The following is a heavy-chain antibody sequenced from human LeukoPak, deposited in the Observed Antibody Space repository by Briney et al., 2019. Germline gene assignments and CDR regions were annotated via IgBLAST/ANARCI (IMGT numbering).Heavy chain of an antibody. CDR3: AILRTASSFDF. Sequence: SQTLSLTCAISGDSVSSKSAAWHWIRQSPSRGLEWLGRTYYRSKLYHEYAVSVKSRITINPDTSKNQFSLQLNSVTPEDTAIYYCAILRTASSFDFWGQGTLVTVSS. D-gene: IGHD1-1*01. CDR2: TYYRSKLYH. J-gene: IGHJ4*02. V-gene: IGHV6-1*01. CDR1: GDSVSSKSAA.